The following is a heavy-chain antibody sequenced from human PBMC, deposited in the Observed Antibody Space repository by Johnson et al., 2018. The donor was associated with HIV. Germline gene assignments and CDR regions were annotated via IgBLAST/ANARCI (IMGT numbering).Heavy chain of an antibody. V-gene: IGHV3-30-3*02. CDR3: AKRGTAMVLDAFDI. Sequence: QVQLVESGGGVVQPGRSLRLSCAASGFTFSSYAMHWVRQAPGKGLEWVAVISYDGSNKDYADSVKGRFTISRDNSKNTLYLQMNSLRAEDTAVYFCAKRGTAMVLDAFDIWGQGTMVTVSS. CDR1: GFTFSSYA. CDR2: ISYDGSNK. J-gene: IGHJ3*02. D-gene: IGHD5-18*01.